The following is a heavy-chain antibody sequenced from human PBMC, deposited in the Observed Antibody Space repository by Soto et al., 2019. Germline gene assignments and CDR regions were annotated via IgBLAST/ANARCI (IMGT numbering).Heavy chain of an antibody. CDR3: ARDHPPDDSSGYSLEFDY. CDR1: GFTFSSYA. J-gene: IGHJ4*02. V-gene: IGHV3-30-3*01. Sequence: QVQLVESGGGVVQPGRSLRLSCAASGFTFSSYAMHWVRQAPGKGLEWVAVISYDGSNKYYADSVKGRFTISRDNSKNTLNLQMNSLRAEDTAVYYCARDHPPDDSSGYSLEFDYWGQGTLVTVSS. CDR2: ISYDGSNK. D-gene: IGHD3-22*01.